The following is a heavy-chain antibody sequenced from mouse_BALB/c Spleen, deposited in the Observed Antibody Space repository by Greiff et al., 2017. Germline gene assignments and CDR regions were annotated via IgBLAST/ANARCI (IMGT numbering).Heavy chain of an antibody. CDR1: GFTFSSYY. D-gene: IGHD2-4*01. CDR3: AKHPLYDYDGNYAMDY. J-gene: IGHJ4*01. Sequence: EVMLVESGGGLVKLGGSLKLSCAASGFTFSSYYMSWVRQTPEKRLELVAAINSNGGSTYYPDTVKGRFTISRDNAKNTLYLQMSSLKSEDTALFYCAKHPLYDYDGNYAMDYWGQGTSVTVSS. V-gene: IGHV5-6-2*01. CDR2: INSNGGST.